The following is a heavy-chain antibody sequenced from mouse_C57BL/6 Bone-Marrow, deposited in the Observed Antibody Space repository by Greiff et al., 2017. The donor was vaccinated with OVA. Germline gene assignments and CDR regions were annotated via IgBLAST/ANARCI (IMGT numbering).Heavy chain of an antibody. CDR1: GYTFTSYW. Sequence: VQLQQPGAELVKPGASVKVSCKASGYTFTSYWMHWVKQRPGQGLEWIGRIHPSDGDTKYNQQFKGKATLTGDKSSSTAYMQLSSLTSQDSAVYYCAIDSSGYDYAMDYWGQGTSVTVSS. J-gene: IGHJ4*01. CDR2: IHPSDGDT. CDR3: AIDSSGYDYAMDY. D-gene: IGHD3-2*02. V-gene: IGHV1-74*01.